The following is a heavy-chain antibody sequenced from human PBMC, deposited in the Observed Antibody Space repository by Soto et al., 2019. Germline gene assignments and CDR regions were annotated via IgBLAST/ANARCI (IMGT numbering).Heavy chain of an antibody. Sequence: EVQLVESGGGLVQPGGSLRLSCAVSGFSFSNYWMSWVRQAPGKGLEWVANINPDGSVEYYADSLKGRFTISRDNARXTLYLQMNSLGAEDTAVYYCVRDGASLINLFFGMDVWGQGTTVTVSS. J-gene: IGHJ6*02. V-gene: IGHV3-7*01. CDR2: INPDGSVE. CDR3: VRDGASLINLFFGMDV. CDR1: GFSFSNYW. D-gene: IGHD2-8*01.